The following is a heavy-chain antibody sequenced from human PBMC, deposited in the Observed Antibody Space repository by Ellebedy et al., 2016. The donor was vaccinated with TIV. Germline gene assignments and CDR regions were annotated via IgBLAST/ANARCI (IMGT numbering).Heavy chain of an antibody. CDR1: GFTFSSDT. Sequence: PGGSLRLSCEASGFTFSSDTMNWVRQAPGKGLEWVSSISSTTLFIFYADSVKGRFTISRDNAKNSVYLQLNSLRAEDTAVYYCSSSVPGCSGSNCNYGRGYYLNYWGQGTLVTVSS. D-gene: IGHD2-15*01. CDR2: ISSTTLFI. V-gene: IGHV3-21*01. J-gene: IGHJ4*02. CDR3: SSSVPGCSGSNCNYGRGYYLNY.